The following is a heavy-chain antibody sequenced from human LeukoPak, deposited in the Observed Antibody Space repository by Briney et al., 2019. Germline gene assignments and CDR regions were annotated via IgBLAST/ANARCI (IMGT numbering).Heavy chain of an antibody. CDR3: ARGTLYSYTNWFDP. D-gene: IGHD5-18*01. CDR2: ISGYNGNT. CDR1: GYRFTSYG. V-gene: IGHV1-18*01. J-gene: IGHJ5*02. Sequence: ASVKVSCKASGYRFTSYGISWVRQAPGQGLEWMGWISGYNGNTNYAQKLQGRVTMTTDTSTSTAYMELRSLRSDDTAVYYCARGTLYSYTNWFDPWGQGTLVTVSS.